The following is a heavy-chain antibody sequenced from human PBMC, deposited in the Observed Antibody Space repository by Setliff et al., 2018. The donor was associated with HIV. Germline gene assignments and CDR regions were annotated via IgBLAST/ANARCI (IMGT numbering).Heavy chain of an antibody. Sequence: GGSLRLSCAASGFTFTDHYMSWIRQAPAKGLEWVSYISSSGSTIYYADSVKGRFTISRDNAKNSLDLKMNSLRAEDTAVYYCAAVEVTATGTGLNYWGQGTLVTVSS. V-gene: IGHV3-11*04. CDR1: GFTFTDHY. CDR2: ISSSGSTI. J-gene: IGHJ4*02. CDR3: AAVEVTATGTGLNY. D-gene: IGHD6-13*01.